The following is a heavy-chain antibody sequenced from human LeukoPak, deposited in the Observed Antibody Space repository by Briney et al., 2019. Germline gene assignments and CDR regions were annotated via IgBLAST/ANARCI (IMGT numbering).Heavy chain of an antibody. CDR3: ARSKDNRGYDVRHLDY. J-gene: IGHJ4*02. D-gene: IGHD1-14*01. CDR2: INPNGGHT. CDR1: GFTFTGYY. Sequence: ASVTVSCKTAGFTFTGYYMHWVRQVPGQGLEWMGMINPNGGHTDYAQNFQGRVTMTRDMSTSTVYMELSSLRSEDTAVFYCARSKDNRGYDVRHLDYWGQGTLVTVSS. V-gene: IGHV1-46*01.